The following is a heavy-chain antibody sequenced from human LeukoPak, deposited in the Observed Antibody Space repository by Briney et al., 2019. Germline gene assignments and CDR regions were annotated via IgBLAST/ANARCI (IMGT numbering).Heavy chain of an antibody. J-gene: IGHJ4*02. CDR1: GFIVSSNY. CDR3: ARDPHGYNSYFDY. V-gene: IGHV3-53*01. CDR2: IYTDGST. Sequence: QPGGSLRLSCAASGFIVSSNYMNWVRQAPGKGLEWVSVIYTDGSTYYADSVKGRFTISRDISRNTVHLQMNSLRAGDTAVYYCARDPHGYNSYFDYWGRGTLVTVSS. D-gene: IGHD5-24*01.